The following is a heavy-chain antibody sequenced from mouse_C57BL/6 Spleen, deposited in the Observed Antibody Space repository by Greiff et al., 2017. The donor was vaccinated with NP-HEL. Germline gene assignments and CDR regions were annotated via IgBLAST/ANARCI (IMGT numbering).Heavy chain of an antibody. J-gene: IGHJ2*01. Sequence: VQLQQPVAELVKPGASVKLSCKASGYTFTSYWMHWVKQRPGQGLEWIGMIHPNSGSTNYKEKFKSKATLTVDKSSSTAYMQLSSLTSEDSAVYYCARALITTVVAPYWGQGTTLTVSS. D-gene: IGHD1-1*01. CDR2: IHPNSGST. CDR1: GYTFTSYW. V-gene: IGHV1-64*01. CDR3: ARALITTVVAPY.